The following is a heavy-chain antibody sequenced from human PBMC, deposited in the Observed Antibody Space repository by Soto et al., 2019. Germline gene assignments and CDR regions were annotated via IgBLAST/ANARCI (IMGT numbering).Heavy chain of an antibody. CDR3: ARDRDEVGGTSDAFDM. D-gene: IGHD2-15*01. V-gene: IGHV3-30*04. J-gene: IGHJ3*02. CDR2: ISHDGRNN. CDR1: GFTLSTYA. Sequence: QVQVVESGGGVVQPGRSLRLSCAASGFTLSTYAMHWVRQAPGKGLEWVAVISHDGRNNYYADSVKGRFTISRDNSKSTLSLQMNSLRAEDTAVYYCARDRDEVGGTSDAFDMWGQGTMVTVSS.